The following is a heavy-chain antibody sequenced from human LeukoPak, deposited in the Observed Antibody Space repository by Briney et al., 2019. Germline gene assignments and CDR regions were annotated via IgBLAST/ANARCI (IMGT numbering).Heavy chain of an antibody. CDR2: ISYDGSNK. J-gene: IGHJ4*02. CDR1: GFTFSSYA. D-gene: IGHD3-10*01. CDR3: ARGRFNTYYFDY. V-gene: IGHV3-30*04. Sequence: GGSLRLSCAASGFTFSSYAMHWVRQAPGKGLEWVAVISYDGSNKYYADSVKGRFTISRDNSKNTLYLQMNSLRAEDTAVYYCARGRFNTYYFDYWGQGTLVTVSS.